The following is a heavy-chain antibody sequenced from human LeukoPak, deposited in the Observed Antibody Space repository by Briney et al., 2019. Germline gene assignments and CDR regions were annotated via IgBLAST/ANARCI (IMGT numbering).Heavy chain of an antibody. Sequence: SETLSLTCTVSGGSISSRSYYWGWIRQPPGKGLEWIGSIYNSESTYYNPSLKSRVTISVDTSKNQLSLKVSSVTAADTAVYYCASGEPRYSSRIVVGDNWGQGTLVTVSS. D-gene: IGHD3-22*01. CDR1: GGSISSRSYY. J-gene: IGHJ4*02. CDR2: IYNSEST. CDR3: ASGEPRYSSRIVVGDN. V-gene: IGHV4-39*07.